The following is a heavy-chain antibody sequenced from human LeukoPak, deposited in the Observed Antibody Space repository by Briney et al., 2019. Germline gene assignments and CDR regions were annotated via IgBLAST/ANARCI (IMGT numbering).Heavy chain of an antibody. D-gene: IGHD3-22*01. CDR2: ISAYNGNT. J-gene: IGHJ4*02. CDR3: ARDWAPYYYDSSGYWGY. Sequence: APVKVSCKASGYTFTSYGISWVRQAPGQGLEWMGWISAYNGNTNYAQKLQGRVTMTTDTSTSTAYMELRSLRSDDTAVYYCARDWAPYYYDSSGYWGYWGQGTLVTVSS. V-gene: IGHV1-18*01. CDR1: GYTFTSYG.